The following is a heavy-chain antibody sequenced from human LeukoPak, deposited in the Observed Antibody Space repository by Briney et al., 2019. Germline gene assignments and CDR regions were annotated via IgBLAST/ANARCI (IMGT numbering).Heavy chain of an antibody. D-gene: IGHD2-2*01. CDR2: ISYDGSNK. CDR1: GFTFSSYA. CDR3: ARTSSTGSLRWYFDL. V-gene: IGHV3-30-3*01. Sequence: GGSLRLSCAASGFTFSSYAMHWVRQAPGKGLEWVAVISYDGSNKYYADSVKGRFTISRDNSKNTLYLQMNSLRAEDTAVYYCARTSSTGSLRWYFDLWGRGTLVTVSS. J-gene: IGHJ2*01.